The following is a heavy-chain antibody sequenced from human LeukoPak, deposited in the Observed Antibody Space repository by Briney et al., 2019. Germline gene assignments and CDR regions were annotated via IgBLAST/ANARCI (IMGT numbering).Heavy chain of an antibody. D-gene: IGHD6-13*01. CDR1: GFTFSDYA. Sequence: PGGSLRLSCAASGFTFSDYAMSWVRQAPGKGLQWVSAISGTTGTTYYADSVKGRFTISRDNSKNTLSLQMNSLRAEDTAVYYCAKGAGPGIAAAGRVTWGQGTLVTVSS. V-gene: IGHV3-23*01. CDR3: AKGAGPGIAAAGRVT. J-gene: IGHJ5*02. CDR2: ISGTTGTT.